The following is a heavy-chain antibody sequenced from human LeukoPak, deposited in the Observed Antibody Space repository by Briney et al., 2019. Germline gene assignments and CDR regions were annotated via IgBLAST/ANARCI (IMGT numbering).Heavy chain of an antibody. J-gene: IGHJ4*02. CDR2: INPNGGGT. Sequence: ASVKVSCKTSGYTFTSYYMHWMRQAPGQGLEWVGMINPNGGGTSSAQKFQGRVTMTRDTSTSTVYMDLSSLRSEDTAIYYCARRGGCISTSCNPDYWGQGTLVTVSS. D-gene: IGHD2-2*01. CDR3: ARRGGCISTSCNPDY. CDR1: GYTFTSYY. V-gene: IGHV1-46*03.